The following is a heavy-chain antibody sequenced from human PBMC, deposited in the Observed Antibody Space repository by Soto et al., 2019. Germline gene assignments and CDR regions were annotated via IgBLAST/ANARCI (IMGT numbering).Heavy chain of an antibody. CDR2: ISGGGGST. CDR1: GFTFMSYA. J-gene: IGHJ4*02. V-gene: IGHV3-23*01. Sequence: PGGSLRLSXVASGFTFMSYALTWVRQAPGKGLEWVSTISGGGGSTYYADSVKGRFTISRDKSKNTLYLQMNGLRAEDTAVYYCTKSPGSSSGYWGQGTLVTVSS. CDR3: TKSPGSSSGY. D-gene: IGHD6-6*01.